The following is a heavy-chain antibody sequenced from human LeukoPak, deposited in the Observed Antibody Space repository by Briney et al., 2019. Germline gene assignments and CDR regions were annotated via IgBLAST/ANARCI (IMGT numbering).Heavy chain of an antibody. V-gene: IGHV1-69*01. CDR1: GGTFSSYA. J-gene: IGHJ5*02. CDR2: IIPIFGTA. CDR3: ARVGKYSSSSVA. Sequence: KVSCKASGGTFSSYAISWVRQAPGQGLEWMGGIIPIFGTANYAQKLQGRVTINADESKSTAYMELSSLRSEDTAVYYCARVGKYSSSSVAWGQGTLVTVSS. D-gene: IGHD6-6*01.